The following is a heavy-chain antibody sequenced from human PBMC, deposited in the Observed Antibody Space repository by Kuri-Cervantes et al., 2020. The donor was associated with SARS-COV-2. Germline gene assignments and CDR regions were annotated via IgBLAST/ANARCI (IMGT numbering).Heavy chain of an antibody. CDR1: GFTFRSHA. J-gene: IGHJ2*01. Sequence: SLKISCAASGFTFRSHAMHWVRQAPGKGLEWVALISYDGSNKYYADSVKGRFIISRDNSKNTLYLQMNSLRAEDTAVYYCARSPPLGYFDLWGRGTLVTVSS. V-gene: IGHV3-30-3*01. CDR3: ARSPPLGYFDL. CDR2: ISYDGSNK.